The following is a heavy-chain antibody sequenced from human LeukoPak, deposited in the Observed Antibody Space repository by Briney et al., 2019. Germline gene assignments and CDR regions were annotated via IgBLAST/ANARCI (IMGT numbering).Heavy chain of an antibody. CDR2: IKHDGSEK. Sequence: GGSLRLSCAASGFTFSSYWMSWVRQAPGKGLEWVASIKHDGSEKYYVDSVRGRFTISRDNTKNSLYLQMSSLRAEDTAVYYCATDRGWRTSGYYLYYFVYWGQGTLVTFSS. D-gene: IGHD3-3*01. CDR1: GFTFSSYW. V-gene: IGHV3-7*01. J-gene: IGHJ4*02. CDR3: ATDRGWRTSGYYLYYFVY.